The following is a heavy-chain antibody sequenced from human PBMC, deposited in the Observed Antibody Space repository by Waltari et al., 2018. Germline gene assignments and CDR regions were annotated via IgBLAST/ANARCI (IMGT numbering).Heavy chain of an antibody. D-gene: IGHD6-13*01. Sequence: QVQLQESGPGLVKPSETLSLTCTVSGNSISSGYSWGWIRQPPGKGLEWIGSIYHSGNTYYNPSLKSRVTISVDTSKNQFSLKLSSVTAADTAVYYCARDGKQQLDIDYWGQGTLVTVSS. V-gene: IGHV4-38-2*02. CDR3: ARDGKQQLDIDY. J-gene: IGHJ4*02. CDR2: IYHSGNT. CDR1: GNSISSGYS.